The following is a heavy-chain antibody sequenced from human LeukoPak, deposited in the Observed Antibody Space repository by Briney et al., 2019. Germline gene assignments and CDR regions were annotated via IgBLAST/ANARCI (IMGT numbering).Heavy chain of an antibody. D-gene: IGHD3-3*02. CDR3: AKEIALGGRPLFDQ. V-gene: IGHV3-23*01. Sequence: PGGSLRLSRAASGFSFKRYGMSWVRQAPGKGLEWVAGIVGGGGHAYSADSVKGRFTISRDNSKSTLYLQMNSLRVEDTAVYYCAKEIALGGRPLFDQWGQGTLVTVSS. CDR1: GFSFKRYG. CDR2: IVGGGGHA. J-gene: IGHJ4*02.